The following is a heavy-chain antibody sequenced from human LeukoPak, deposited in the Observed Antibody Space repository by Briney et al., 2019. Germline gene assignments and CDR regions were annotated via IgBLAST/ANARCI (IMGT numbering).Heavy chain of an antibody. CDR3: ARDIRGMGSHDAFDI. CDR2: IYYSGST. CDR1: GGSFSSYY. D-gene: IGHD1-26*01. Sequence: PSETLSLTCTVSGGSFSSYYWSWIRQSPGKGLEWIGYIYYSGSTNYNPSLKSRVTISVDTSKNQFSLKLSSVTAADTAVYYCARDIRGMGSHDAFDIWGQGTMVTVSS. V-gene: IGHV4-59*01. J-gene: IGHJ3*02.